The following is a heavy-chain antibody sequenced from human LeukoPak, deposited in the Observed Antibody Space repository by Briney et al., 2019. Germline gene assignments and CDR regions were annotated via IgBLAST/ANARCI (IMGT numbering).Heavy chain of an antibody. V-gene: IGHV4-34*01. CDR3: ARSGWYWFDP. Sequence: SETLSLTCAVYGGSFSGYYWSWIRQPPGKGLEWIGEINHSGSTNYNPSLKSRVTISVDTSKNQFSLKLSSVTAADTAVYYCARSGWYWFDPWGQGTLVTVSS. CDR1: GGSFSGYY. CDR2: INHSGST. D-gene: IGHD6-19*01. J-gene: IGHJ5*02.